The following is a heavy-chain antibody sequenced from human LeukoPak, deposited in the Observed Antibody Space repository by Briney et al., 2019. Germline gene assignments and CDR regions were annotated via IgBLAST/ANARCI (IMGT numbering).Heavy chain of an antibody. Sequence: GASVKVSCKVSGYTLTELSMHWVRQAPGKGPEWMGGFDPEDGETIYAQKFQGRVTMTEDTSTDTAYMELSSLRSEDTAVYYCATRLRYFDWLGPFFDYWGQGTLVTVSS. CDR3: ATRLRYFDWLGPFFDY. J-gene: IGHJ4*02. V-gene: IGHV1-24*01. CDR1: GYTLTELS. D-gene: IGHD3-9*01. CDR2: FDPEDGET.